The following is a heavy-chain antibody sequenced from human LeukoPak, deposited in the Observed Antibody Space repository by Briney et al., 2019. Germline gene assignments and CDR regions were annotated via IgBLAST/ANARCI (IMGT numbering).Heavy chain of an antibody. CDR2: ISGRGDST. V-gene: IGHV3-23*01. Sequence: PGGSLRLSCAASGFTFSSYTMSWVRQAPGKGLEWVSSISGRGDSTYYADSVKGRFTISRDNSKNTLYLQMNSLRAEDTAVFYCCGYSGSPPAMWGQGTMVTVSS. CDR1: GFTFSSYT. CDR3: CGYSGSPPAM. D-gene: IGHD1-26*01. J-gene: IGHJ3*01.